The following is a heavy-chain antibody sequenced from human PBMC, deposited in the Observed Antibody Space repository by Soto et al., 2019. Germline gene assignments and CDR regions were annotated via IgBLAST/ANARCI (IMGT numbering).Heavy chain of an antibody. D-gene: IGHD6-6*01. Sequence: QVHLVQSGAEVKKPGASVKVSCKGSGYAFTTYGITWVRQAPGQGLEWMGWISAHNGNTNYAQKREGRVNVTRDTSTSTAYMELRSLRSYDTAVYYCARGRDGDYWGQGALVTVSS. CDR1: GYAFTTYG. V-gene: IGHV1-18*01. J-gene: IGHJ4*02. CDR2: ISAHNGNT. CDR3: ARGRDGDY.